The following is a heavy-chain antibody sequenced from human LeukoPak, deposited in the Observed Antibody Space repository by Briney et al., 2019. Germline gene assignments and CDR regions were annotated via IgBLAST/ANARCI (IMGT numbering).Heavy chain of an antibody. Sequence: SETLCLTCTVSGGSISGYYWSWIRQPPGKGLEWIGYIYYSGSTNYNPSLKSRVTISVDTSKNQFSLKLSSVTAADTAVYYCARQLRNWFDPWGQGTLVTVSS. J-gene: IGHJ5*02. CDR2: IYYSGST. V-gene: IGHV4-59*01. CDR3: ARQLRNWFDP. D-gene: IGHD5-12*01. CDR1: GGSISGYY.